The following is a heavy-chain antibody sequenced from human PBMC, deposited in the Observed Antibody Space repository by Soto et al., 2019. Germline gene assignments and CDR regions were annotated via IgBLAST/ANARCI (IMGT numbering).Heavy chain of an antibody. D-gene: IGHD3-16*02. CDR1: GYTFTSYA. CDR2: INAGNGNT. V-gene: IGHV1-3*01. J-gene: IGHJ4*02. CDR3: ARDGGAVWGTYRQRAPRFDD. Sequence: ASVKVSCKASGYTFTSYAMHWVRQAPGQRLECMGWINAGNGNTKYSQKFQGRVTITRDTSASTAYMELSSLRSEDTAVYYCARDGGAVWGTYRQRAPRFDDWGQGTLVTVSS.